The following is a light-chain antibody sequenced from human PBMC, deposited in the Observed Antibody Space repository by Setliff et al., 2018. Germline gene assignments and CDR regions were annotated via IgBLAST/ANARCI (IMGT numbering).Light chain of an antibody. CDR1: SIDVSGYNY. Sequence: QSVLTQPPAASGSPGQSVTISCAGTSIDVSGYNYVSWYQQHPGKAPQLIIYDVTKRPSGVPARFSGSKSGYTASLTVSGLQAEDEADYYCSSYTGSNNFVFGTGTKVTVL. V-gene: IGLV2-8*01. J-gene: IGLJ1*01. CDR3: SSYTGSNNFV. CDR2: DVT.